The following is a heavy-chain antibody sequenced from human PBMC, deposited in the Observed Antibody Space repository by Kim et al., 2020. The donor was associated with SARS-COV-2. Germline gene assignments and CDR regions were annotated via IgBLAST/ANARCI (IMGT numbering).Heavy chain of an antibody. J-gene: IGHJ2*01. CDR3: ARSRETIAVAVFWYFDL. V-gene: IGHV4-59*01. CDR1: GGSISSYY. D-gene: IGHD6-19*01. CDR2: IYYSGST. Sequence: SETLSLTCTVSGGSISSYYWSWIRQPPGKGLEWIGYIYYSGSTNYNPSLKSRVTISVDTSKNQFSLKLSSVTAADTAVYYCARSRETIAVAVFWYFDLWGRGTLVTVSS.